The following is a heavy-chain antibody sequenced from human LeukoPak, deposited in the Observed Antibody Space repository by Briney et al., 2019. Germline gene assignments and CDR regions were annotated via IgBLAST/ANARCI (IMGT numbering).Heavy chain of an antibody. V-gene: IGHV3-30*02. J-gene: IGHJ4*02. Sequence: GGSLRLSCEASGFTFSNYAMHWVRQAPGKGLEWVAFIRYDESNKYYADSVKGRFTISRDNSRNTMYLQMNSLRAEDTAVYYCAKKGYSNGWRDSYYFDCWGQGTLVTVSS. CDR2: IRYDESNK. CDR3: AKKGYSNGWRDSYYFDC. CDR1: GFTFSNYA. D-gene: IGHD6-19*01.